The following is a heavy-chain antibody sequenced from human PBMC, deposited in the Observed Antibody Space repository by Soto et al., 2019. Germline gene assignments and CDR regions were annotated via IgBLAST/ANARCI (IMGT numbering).Heavy chain of an antibody. V-gene: IGHV3-23*01. Sequence: EVQLLESGGGLEQPGGSLRLSCAASGFLFSNYAMTWVRQGAGKGLEWVSSISGGGGRTYYAGSVKGRFTISRDNSKDTVYLQVNSLRAEDTARYYCAKHIAAAVFYSGMDVWGQGTTVTVSS. D-gene: IGHD6-13*01. J-gene: IGHJ6*02. CDR3: AKHIAAAVFYSGMDV. CDR2: ISGGGGRT. CDR1: GFLFSNYA.